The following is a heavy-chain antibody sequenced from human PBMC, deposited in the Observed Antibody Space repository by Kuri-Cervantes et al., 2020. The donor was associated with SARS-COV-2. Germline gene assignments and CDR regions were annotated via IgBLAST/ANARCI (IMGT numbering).Heavy chain of an antibody. V-gene: IGHV4-59*05. J-gene: IGHJ4*02. CDR3: AEVSWEIVH. CDR2: IYYSGST. CDR1: GFTFSTYSMN. Sequence: GSLRLSCAASGFTFSTYSMNWVRQAPGEGLEWIGSIYYSGSTYYNPSLKSRVTISVDTSENQFSLKLSSVTAADTAVYYCAEVSWEIVHWGQGTLVTVSS. D-gene: IGHD5-12*01.